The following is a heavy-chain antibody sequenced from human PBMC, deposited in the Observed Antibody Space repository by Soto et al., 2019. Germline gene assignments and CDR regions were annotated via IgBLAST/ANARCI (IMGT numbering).Heavy chain of an antibody. CDR2: IKSTIDGGTT. D-gene: IGHD6-6*01. J-gene: IGHJ4*02. CDR1: GITFSNAW. CDR3: TNYHYSSSLYLDS. Sequence: EVQLVESGGGLVKPGGSLRVSCAASGITFSNAWMTWVRQAPGKGLEWVGRIKSTIDGGTTDYSVPVKGRFTISRDDTKITPYLQANSLKTRDTAVYYSTNYHYSSSLYLDSGGQGTLVTVSP. V-gene: IGHV3-15*01.